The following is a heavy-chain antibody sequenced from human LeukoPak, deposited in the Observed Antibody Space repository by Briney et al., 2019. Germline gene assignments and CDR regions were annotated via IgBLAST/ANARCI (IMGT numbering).Heavy chain of an antibody. Sequence: KPGGSLRLSCAASGFTFSNAWMSWVRQAPGKGLEWVGRIKSKTDGGTTDYAEPVKGRFTISRDDSKKTLYLQMSSLKTEDTALYYCAAVSVDYGDSSFDFWGQGTLVTVSS. CDR2: IKSKTDGGTT. CDR1: GFTFSNAW. J-gene: IGHJ4*02. V-gene: IGHV3-15*01. D-gene: IGHD4-17*01. CDR3: AAVSVDYGDSSFDF.